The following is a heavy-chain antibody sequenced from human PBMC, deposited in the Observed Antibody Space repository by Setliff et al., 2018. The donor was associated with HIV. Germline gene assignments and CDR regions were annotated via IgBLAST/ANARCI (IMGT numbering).Heavy chain of an antibody. Sequence: ASVKVSCKASGGTFSSYAISWVRQAPGQGLEWMGGVIPILGIANYAQKFQGRVTITTDEPTSTAYMELSSLRSDDTAVYYCARDPSNTSGWLPYYDYWGQGTLVTVSS. J-gene: IGHJ4*02. D-gene: IGHD6-19*01. V-gene: IGHV1-69*10. CDR2: VIPILGIA. CDR1: GGTFSSYA. CDR3: ARDPSNTSGWLPYYDY.